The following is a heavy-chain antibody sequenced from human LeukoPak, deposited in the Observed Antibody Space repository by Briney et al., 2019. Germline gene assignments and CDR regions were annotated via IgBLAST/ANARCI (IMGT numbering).Heavy chain of an antibody. CDR3: ARQYSDILTGYHRGELYWYFDL. D-gene: IGHD3-9*01. J-gene: IGHJ2*01. CDR1: GDSISSGPYY. Sequence: PSETLSLTCTVSGDSISSGPYYWGWIRQPAGKGLEWIGRIYSSGSTNYSPSLKSRVTISLDTSKNQFSLKLSSVTAADTAVYYCARQYSDILTGYHRGELYWYFDLWGRGTLVTVSS. V-gene: IGHV4-61*02. CDR2: IYSSGST.